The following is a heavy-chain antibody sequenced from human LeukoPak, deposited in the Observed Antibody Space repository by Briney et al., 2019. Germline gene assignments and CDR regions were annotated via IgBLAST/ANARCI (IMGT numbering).Heavy chain of an antibody. CDR2: ITSNGDKT. J-gene: IGHJ4*02. V-gene: IGHV3-64*01. CDR1: GFTFSSYA. D-gene: IGHD1-26*01. CDR3: ARGGATTLFDY. Sequence: GGSLRLSCAASGFTFSSYAMHWVRQAPGKGLEYVSAITSNGDKTYYGNSVKGRFTISRGNSKNTLYLQMGSLSIEDVAVYYCARGGATTLFDYWGQGTLVTVSS.